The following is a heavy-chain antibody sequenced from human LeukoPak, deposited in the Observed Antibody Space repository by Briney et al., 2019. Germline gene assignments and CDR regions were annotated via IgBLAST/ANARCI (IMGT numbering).Heavy chain of an antibody. J-gene: IGHJ5*02. D-gene: IGHD1-1*01. CDR1: GGXISNYY. Sequence: SETLSLTCIVSGGXISNYYCSWIRLPPGKGLEWLGYIYYSGSTNYNPSLKSRVTISVDTSKNQFSLRLSSVTAADTAVYYCARDRTGNNWFDPWGQGTLVTVSS. CDR3: ARDRTGNNWFDP. V-gene: IGHV4-59*01. CDR2: IYYSGST.